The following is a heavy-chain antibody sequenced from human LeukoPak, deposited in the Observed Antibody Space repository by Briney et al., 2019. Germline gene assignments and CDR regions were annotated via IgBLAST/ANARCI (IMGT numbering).Heavy chain of an antibody. V-gene: IGHV3-43*01. D-gene: IGHD5-12*01. Sequence: PGGSLRLSCAASGFKFDDYSMHWVRQAPGKGLEWVSLINRDGGRTFYADSVKGRFTISRDNNKNSLYLQMNSLRTDDTALYYCAKEMLGTRWITYDSWGQGTLVTVSS. CDR2: INRDGGRT. CDR3: AKEMLGTRWITYDS. CDR1: GFKFDDYS. J-gene: IGHJ4*02.